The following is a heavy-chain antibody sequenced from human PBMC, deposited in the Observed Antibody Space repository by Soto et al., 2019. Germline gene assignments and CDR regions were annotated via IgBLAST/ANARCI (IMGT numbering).Heavy chain of an antibody. CDR3: ARERGGDYYDSSGYYCDY. J-gene: IGHJ4*02. D-gene: IGHD3-22*01. V-gene: IGHV1-69*08. CDR1: GGTFSSYT. Sequence: QVQLVQSGAEVKKPGSSVKVSCKASGGTFSSYTISWVRQAPGQGLEWMGRIIPILGIANYAQKFQGRVRITADESTSTAYMELSSLRSEDTAVYYCARERGGDYYDSSGYYCDYWGQGTLVTVSS. CDR2: IIPILGIA.